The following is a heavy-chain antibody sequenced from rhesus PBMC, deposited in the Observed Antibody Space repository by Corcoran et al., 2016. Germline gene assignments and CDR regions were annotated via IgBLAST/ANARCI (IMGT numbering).Heavy chain of an antibody. V-gene: IGHV4-160*01. CDR3: ARQGKYSGYSSGYFDY. CDR1: GGSVRGYW. Sequence: QVQLQQWGEGLVKPSETLSLTCAVYGGSVRGYWWGWIGTPPGRGREWIGRIRSGGSTNYNPSLKSRVTMSIDTSKIQFSLKLSSMTAADTAVYYCARQGKYSGYSSGYFDYWGQGVLVTVSS. CDR2: IRSGGST. J-gene: IGHJ4*01. D-gene: IGHD5-24*01.